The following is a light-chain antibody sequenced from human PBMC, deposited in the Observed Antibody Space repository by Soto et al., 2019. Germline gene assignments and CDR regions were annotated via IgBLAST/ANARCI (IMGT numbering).Light chain of an antibody. Sequence: QSVLTQPASVSGSPGQSITISCTGTSSDVGGYNYVSWYQQHPGKAPQLMIYDVSNRPSGVSNRFSGSKSGNTASLTISGLQSDYVDDSSCTSNYSLSPHVFGTMTKVTVL. CDR3: TSNYSLSPHV. CDR2: DVS. CDR1: SSDVGGYNY. V-gene: IGLV2-14*01. J-gene: IGLJ1*01.